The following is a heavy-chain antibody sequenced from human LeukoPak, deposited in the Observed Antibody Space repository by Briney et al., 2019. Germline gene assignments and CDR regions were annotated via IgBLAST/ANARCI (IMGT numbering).Heavy chain of an antibody. CDR3: ARGLGELSLYGDPAS. J-gene: IGHJ4*02. CDR1: GGSISSYY. D-gene: IGHD3-16*02. CDR2: IYYSGST. Sequence: SETLSLTCTVSGGSISSYYWSWIRQPPGKGLEWIGYIYYSGSTNYNPSLKSRVTISVDTSKNQFSLKLSSVTAADTAVYYCARGLGELSLYGDPASWGQGTLVTVSS. V-gene: IGHV4-59*01.